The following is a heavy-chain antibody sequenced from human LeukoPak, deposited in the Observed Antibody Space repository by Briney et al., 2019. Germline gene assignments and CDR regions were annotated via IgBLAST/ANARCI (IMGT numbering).Heavy chain of an antibody. V-gene: IGHV3-53*01. J-gene: IGHJ3*02. CDR2: IYSGGTT. Sequence: GGSLRLSCAASGFTDSSSYMSWVRQAPGKGLEWVSVIYSGGTTYYADSVKGRFTISRDNSKNTLHLQMNSLRAEDTAVYYCARDLIVGGNHDAFDIWGQGTMVTVSS. CDR1: GFTDSSSY. CDR3: ARDLIVGGNHDAFDI. D-gene: IGHD1-26*01.